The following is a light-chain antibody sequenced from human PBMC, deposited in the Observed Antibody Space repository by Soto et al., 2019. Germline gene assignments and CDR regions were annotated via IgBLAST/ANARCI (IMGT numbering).Light chain of an antibody. CDR3: LKYHSAPYT. Sequence: DIQMTQSPSSLSASVGGRVTITCRASQGISNSLAWYQQKPGKVPKLLIFAASTLQSGVPSRFSGSGSGTDFTLNISSLQPEDVATYYCLKYHSAPYTFGPGTTVDL. J-gene: IGKJ3*01. CDR1: QGISNS. V-gene: IGKV1-27*01. CDR2: AAS.